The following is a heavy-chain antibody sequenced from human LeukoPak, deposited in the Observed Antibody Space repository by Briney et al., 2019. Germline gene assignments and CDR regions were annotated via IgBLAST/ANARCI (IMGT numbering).Heavy chain of an antibody. V-gene: IGHV1-3*01. CDR2: INAGNGDK. Sequence: ASVKVSCKASGFTFTGYAIHWVRQAPEQRLEWMGWINAGNGDKKYSQKFQGRVTITRDTSANTADMELSSLRLEDTAVYYCARGRWERSSWYYLDYWGQGTLVTVSS. CDR1: GFTFTGYA. D-gene: IGHD6-19*01. CDR3: ARGRWERSSWYYLDY. J-gene: IGHJ4*02.